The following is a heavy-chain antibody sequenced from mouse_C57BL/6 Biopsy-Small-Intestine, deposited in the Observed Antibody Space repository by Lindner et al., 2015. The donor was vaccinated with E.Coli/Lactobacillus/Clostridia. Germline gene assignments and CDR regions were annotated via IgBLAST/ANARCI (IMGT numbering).Heavy chain of an antibody. V-gene: IGHV1-80*01. Sequence: VQLQESGAELVKPGASVKISCKASGYAFSSYWVNWVKQRPGKGLEWIGQIYPGDGDTNYNGKFKGKATLTADKSSSTAYMQLSSLTSEDSAVYFCARSYYYGSGYFDVWGTGTTVTVSS. CDR2: IYPGDGDT. J-gene: IGHJ1*03. D-gene: IGHD1-1*01. CDR3: ARSYYYGSGYFDV. CDR1: GYAFSSYW.